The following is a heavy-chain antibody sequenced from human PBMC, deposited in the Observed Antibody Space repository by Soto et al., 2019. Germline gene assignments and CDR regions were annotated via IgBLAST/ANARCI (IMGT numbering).Heavy chain of an antibody. V-gene: IGHV3-74*01. J-gene: IGHJ4*02. CDR2: LNRDGSGA. D-gene: IGHD2-2*01. CDR3: VRDVAQADQG. Sequence: GGSLRLSCTASGLTLSNYWMDWVRQAPGKGLVWVSRLNRDGSGAGYADSVKGRFTISRDDAKNTLYLQMNSLRDDDTAVYYCVRDVAQADQGWGQGTLVTVSS. CDR1: GLTLSNYW.